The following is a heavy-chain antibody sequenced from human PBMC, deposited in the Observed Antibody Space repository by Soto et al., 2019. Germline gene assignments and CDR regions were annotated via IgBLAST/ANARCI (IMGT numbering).Heavy chain of an antibody. CDR3: ARAAQLYGDYEFGLDY. CDR1: GGSISSGGYY. V-gene: IGHV4-31*03. Sequence: QVQLQESGPGLVKPSQTLSLTCTVSGGSISSGGYYWSWIRQHPGKGLEWIGYIYYSGSTYYNPSLKSRVTISVDTSKNQFSLKLSSVTAADTAVYYCARAAQLYGDYEFGLDYWGQGTLVTVSS. CDR2: IYYSGST. J-gene: IGHJ4*02. D-gene: IGHD4-17*01.